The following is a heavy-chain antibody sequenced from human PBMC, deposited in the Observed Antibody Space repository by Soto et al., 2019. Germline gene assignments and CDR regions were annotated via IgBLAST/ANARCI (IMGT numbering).Heavy chain of an antibody. Sequence: QVQLVQSGAEVKKPGSSVKVSCKASGGTFSSYSINWVRQAPGQGLEWMGEIIPIFGTANYAQKFQGRVTMTADESTSTAYRELSSLRSEDTAVYYCARDGGRHSGGIDYWGQGTLVTVSS. D-gene: IGHD1-26*01. CDR3: ARDGGRHSGGIDY. V-gene: IGHV1-69*01. CDR2: IIPIFGTA. CDR1: GGTFSSYS. J-gene: IGHJ4*02.